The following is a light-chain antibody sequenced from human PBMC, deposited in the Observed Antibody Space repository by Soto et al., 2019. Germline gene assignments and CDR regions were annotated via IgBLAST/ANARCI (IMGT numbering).Light chain of an antibody. CDR1: QNIDIW. CDR2: RAS. CDR3: QQYNRYSYT. J-gene: IGKJ2*01. V-gene: IGKV1-5*03. Sequence: DIQMTQSPSTLSASVGDRVTITCRASQNIDIWLAWYQQKPGRAPNLLIYRASTLETGVPSRFSGIGSGTEFTLTITGLQPDDFATYYCQQYNRYSYTFGQGTKLE.